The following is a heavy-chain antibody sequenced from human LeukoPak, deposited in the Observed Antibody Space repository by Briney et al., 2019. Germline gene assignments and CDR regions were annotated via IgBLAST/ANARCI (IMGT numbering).Heavy chain of an antibody. CDR3: AAYQLPTRRYCFDP. D-gene: IGHD2-2*01. CDR2: IYYSGSI. J-gene: IGHJ5*02. CDR1: GGSISSYY. Sequence: PSETLSLTCTVSGGSISSYYWSWIRQPPGKGLEWIGYIYYSGSINYNPSLKSRVTISVDTSKNQFSLKLTSVTAADTAVYYCAAYQLPTRRYCFDPWGQGTLVTVSS. V-gene: IGHV4-59*01.